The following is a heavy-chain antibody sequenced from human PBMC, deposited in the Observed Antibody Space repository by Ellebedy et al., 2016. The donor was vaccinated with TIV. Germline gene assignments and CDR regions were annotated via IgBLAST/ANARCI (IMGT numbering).Heavy chain of an antibody. D-gene: IGHD5-12*01. CDR2: ISDSVTTI. Sequence: GESLKISCAASGFTFSDYYMNWVRQAPGKGLEWIAYISDSVTTIKYADSVKGRFTVSRDNAKNSLFLQMSSLRADDTAIYYCARVLGYGGSRFYFDYWGQGSLVTVSS. V-gene: IGHV3-11*01. CDR3: ARVLGYGGSRFYFDY. J-gene: IGHJ4*02. CDR1: GFTFSDYY.